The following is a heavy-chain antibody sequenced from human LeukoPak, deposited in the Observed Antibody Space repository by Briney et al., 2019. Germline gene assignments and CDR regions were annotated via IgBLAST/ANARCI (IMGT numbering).Heavy chain of an antibody. CDR1: GFTFSSYA. CDR3: AGEEGCSSTSCSFDY. Sequence: GGPLRLSCAASGFTFSSYAMHWVRQAPGKGLEWVAVISYDGSNKYYADSVKGRFTISRDNSKNTLYLQMNSLRAEDTAVYYCAGEEGCSSTSCSFDYWGQGTLVTVSS. J-gene: IGHJ4*02. D-gene: IGHD2-2*01. CDR2: ISYDGSNK. V-gene: IGHV3-30-3*01.